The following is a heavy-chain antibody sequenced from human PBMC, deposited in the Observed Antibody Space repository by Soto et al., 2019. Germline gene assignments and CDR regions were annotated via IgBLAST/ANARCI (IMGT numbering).Heavy chain of an antibody. CDR1: GFTFSDYY. CDR3: ASSPAAQPYYHYYGMDV. V-gene: IGHV3-11*06. J-gene: IGHJ6*02. D-gene: IGHD2-2*01. CDR2: ISSSSSYT. Sequence: QVQLVESGGGLVKPGGSLRLSCAASGFTFSDYYMSWFRQAPGKGLEWVSYISSSSSYTNKADSVKVRFTISRDNAKNSLDLQMNGLRAEDTAVNYCASSPAAQPYYHYYGMDVWGQGTTVTVS.